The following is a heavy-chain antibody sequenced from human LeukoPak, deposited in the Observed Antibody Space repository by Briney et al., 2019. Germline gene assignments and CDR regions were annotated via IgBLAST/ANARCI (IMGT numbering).Heavy chain of an antibody. D-gene: IGHD4-17*01. CDR1: GFTFSIYW. V-gene: IGHV3-7*01. CDR3: ARHSYGDYVGWGAFDI. Sequence: PGGSLRLSCAASGFTFSIYWMTWVRQAPGKGLEWVANIKEDGSEKYYVDSVKGRFTISRDNAKNSLFLQMNSLRAEDTAVYYCARHSYGDYVGWGAFDIWGQGTVVTVSS. J-gene: IGHJ3*02. CDR2: IKEDGSEK.